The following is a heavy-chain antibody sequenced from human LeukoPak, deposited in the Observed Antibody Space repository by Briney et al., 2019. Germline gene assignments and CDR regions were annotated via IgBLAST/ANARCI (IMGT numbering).Heavy chain of an antibody. J-gene: IGHJ4*02. V-gene: IGHV3-23*01. CDR3: ARDGKTTVVTPSAY. Sequence: GGSLRLSCAASGFTFSSYAMSWVRQAPGKGLEWVSAISGSGGSTYYADSVKGRFTISRDNAKNSLYLQMNSLRAEDTAVYYCARDGKTTVVTPSAYWGQGTLVTVSS. CDR1: GFTFSSYA. CDR2: ISGSGGST. D-gene: IGHD4-23*01.